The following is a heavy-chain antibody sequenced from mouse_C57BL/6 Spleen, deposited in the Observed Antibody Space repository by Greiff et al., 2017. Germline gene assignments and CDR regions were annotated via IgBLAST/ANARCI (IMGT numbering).Heavy chain of an antibody. CDR2: IYPGDGDT. V-gene: IGHV1-82*01. J-gene: IGHJ4*01. Sequence: VMLVESGPELVKPGASVKISCKASGYAFSSSWMNWVKQRPGKGLEWIGRIYPGDGDTNYNGKFKGKATLTADKSSSTAYMQLSSLTSEDSAVYFCAITTVAPYAMDYWGQGTSVTVSS. CDR3: AITTVAPYAMDY. CDR1: GYAFSSSW. D-gene: IGHD1-1*01.